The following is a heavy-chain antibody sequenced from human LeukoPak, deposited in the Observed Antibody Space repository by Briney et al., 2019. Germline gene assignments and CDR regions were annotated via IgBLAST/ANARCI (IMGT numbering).Heavy chain of an antibody. CDR1: GGSIRRYY. CDR2: IYTSGST. J-gene: IGHJ6*03. D-gene: IGHD3-22*01. Sequence: PSETLSLSCTVSGGSIRRYYWSWIRQPAGKGLEWIGRIYTSGSTNYNPSLKSRVTMSVDTSKNQFSLKLSSVTAADTAVYYCARDSPYYYDSSGYYYYYYYMDVWGKGTTVTVSS. V-gene: IGHV4-4*07. CDR3: ARDSPYYYDSSGYYYYYYYMDV.